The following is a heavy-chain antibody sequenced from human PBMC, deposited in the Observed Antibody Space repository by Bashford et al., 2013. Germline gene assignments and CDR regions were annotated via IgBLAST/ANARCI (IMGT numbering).Heavy chain of an antibody. CDR3: ARDREIGISSGMDV. D-gene: IGHD1-26*01. CDR1: GFTFSHFN. V-gene: IGHV3-48*02. J-gene: IGHJ6*01. CDR2: VVSSGNFK. Sequence: GSLRLSCEASGFTFSHFNMNWVRQAPGKGLEWISYVVSSGNFKSYADSVRGRFTSSRDHVKNSVYLHLNGLRDEDTAVYYCARDREIGISSGMDVWGPRGPTVTVSS.